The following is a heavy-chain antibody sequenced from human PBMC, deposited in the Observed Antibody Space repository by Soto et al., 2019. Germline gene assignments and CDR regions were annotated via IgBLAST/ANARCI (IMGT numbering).Heavy chain of an antibody. D-gene: IGHD2-2*01. V-gene: IGHV5-10-1*01. CDR3: ARQGVVVPAAMEYYYYYVMAV. CDR2: IDPSDSYT. Sequence: GESLKISCKGSGYSFTSYWISWVRQMPGKGLEWMGRIDPSDSYTNYSPSFQGHVTISADKSISTAHLQWSSLKASDTAMYYCARQGVVVPAAMEYYYYYVMAVWGQGTTVTVSS. CDR1: GYSFTSYW. J-gene: IGHJ6*02.